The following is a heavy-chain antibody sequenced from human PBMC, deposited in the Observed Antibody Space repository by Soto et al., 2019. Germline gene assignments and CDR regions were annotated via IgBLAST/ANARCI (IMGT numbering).Heavy chain of an antibody. Sequence: QVQLVESGGGVVQPGRSLRLSCAASGFTFSSYGMHWVRQAPGKGLEWVAVIWYDGSNKYYADSVKGRFTISRDNSKNTLYLQMNSLRAEDTAVYYCASPMGGYSYGPFDYWGQGTLVTVSS. V-gene: IGHV3-33*01. CDR3: ASPMGGYSYGPFDY. CDR1: GFTFSSYG. CDR2: IWYDGSNK. D-gene: IGHD5-18*01. J-gene: IGHJ4*02.